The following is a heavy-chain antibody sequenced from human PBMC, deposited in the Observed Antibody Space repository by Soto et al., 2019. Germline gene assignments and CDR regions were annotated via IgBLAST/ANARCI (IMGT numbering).Heavy chain of an antibody. V-gene: IGHV3-23*01. CDR1: GFTFSSYA. CDR2: ISGSGGST. J-gene: IGHJ4*02. CDR3: AKLAIPAMVRGGAFDY. Sequence: PGGSLRLSCAASGFTFSSYAMSWVRQAPGKGLEWVSAISGSGGSTYYADSVEGRFTISRDNSKNTLYLQMNSLRAEDTAVYYCAKLAIPAMVRGGAFDYWGQGTLVTVSS. D-gene: IGHD3-10*01.